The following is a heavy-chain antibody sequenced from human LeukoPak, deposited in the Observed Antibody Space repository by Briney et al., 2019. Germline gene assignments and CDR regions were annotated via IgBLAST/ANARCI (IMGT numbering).Heavy chain of an antibody. J-gene: IGHJ4*02. V-gene: IGHV4-39*01. CDR3: ARVNEEYGSRPRRYFDY. CDR1: GGSISSSSYY. CDR2: VYYSGST. Sequence: PSETLSLTCTVSGGSISSSSYYWGWIRQRPGKGLEWIGSVYYSGSTYYNPSLRSRVTISVDTSKNQFSLKLSSVTAADTAVYYCARVNEEYGSRPRRYFDYWGQGILVTVSS. D-gene: IGHD6-13*01.